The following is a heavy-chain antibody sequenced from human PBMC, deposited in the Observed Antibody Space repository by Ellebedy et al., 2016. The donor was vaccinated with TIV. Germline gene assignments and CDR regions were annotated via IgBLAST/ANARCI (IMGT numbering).Heavy chain of an antibody. CDR2: ISTENRNT. CDR1: GYTFTDYY. Sequence: AASVKVSCKTSGYTFTDYYIHWVQQAPGQGLEWMGWISTENRNTNYEQKFQGRVTLTTDPSTNTAYMELTNLRSDDTAEYYCAKDQSTAIFDFWGQGTLVTVSS. D-gene: IGHD1-14*01. V-gene: IGHV1-18*04. CDR3: AKDQSTAIFDF. J-gene: IGHJ4*02.